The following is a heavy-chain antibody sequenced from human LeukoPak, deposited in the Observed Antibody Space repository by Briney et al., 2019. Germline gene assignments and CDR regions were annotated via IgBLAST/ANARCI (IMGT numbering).Heavy chain of an antibody. J-gene: IGHJ6*02. CDR2: INNDGTST. Sequence: GGSLTLSCGASGFTFSSYWMHWVRQIPGKGLVWVSRINNDGTSTSYADSAKSRFAISRDNANTPLSLQMTGLRVDDTAVYYCARGTGGDFSYYYFAMDVWGQGTTVTVSS. CDR1: GFTFSSYW. D-gene: IGHD2-21*02. V-gene: IGHV3-74*01. CDR3: ARGTGGDFSYYYFAMDV.